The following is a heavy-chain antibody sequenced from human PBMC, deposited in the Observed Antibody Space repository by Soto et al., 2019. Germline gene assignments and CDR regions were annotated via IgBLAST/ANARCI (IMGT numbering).Heavy chain of an antibody. CDR2: INHSGST. D-gene: IGHD3-3*01. V-gene: IGHV4-34*01. Sequence: SETLSLTCAVYGGSFSGYYWSWIRQPPGKGLEWIGEINHSGSTNYNPSLKSRVTISVDTSKNQFSLKLSSVTAADTAVYYCARVLRFLEWFVWFDSWGQGALVTVSS. CDR3: ARVLRFLEWFVWFDS. J-gene: IGHJ5*01. CDR1: GGSFSGYY.